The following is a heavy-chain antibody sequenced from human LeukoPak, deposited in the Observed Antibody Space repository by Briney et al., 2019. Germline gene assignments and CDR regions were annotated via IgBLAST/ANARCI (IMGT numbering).Heavy chain of an antibody. CDR3: ARDGGSSGVN. J-gene: IGHJ4*02. V-gene: IGHV4-59*01. CDR1: GSSISSYY. Sequence: SETLSLTCTVSGSSISSYYWSWIRQPPGKGLEWIGYIYYSGSTNYNPSLKSRVTITVDTSKNQFSLKLSSVTAADTAVYYCARDGGSSGVNWGQGTLVTVSS. D-gene: IGHD6-19*01. CDR2: IYYSGST.